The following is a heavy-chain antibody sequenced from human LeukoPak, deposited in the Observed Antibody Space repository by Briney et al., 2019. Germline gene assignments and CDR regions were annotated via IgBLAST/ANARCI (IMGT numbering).Heavy chain of an antibody. V-gene: IGHV4-39*07. J-gene: IGHJ4*02. D-gene: IGHD6-19*01. Sequence: SETLSLTCSVSGGSIRSTSYYWAWIRQPPGKGLEWLGNIYSRGNTYYKPSLRSRVTISIDTSKNQFSLRLTSVTAADTAVYYCARDPHGTVAGTFYYWGQGTLVTVSP. CDR3: ARDPHGTVAGTFYY. CDR2: IYSRGNT. CDR1: GGSIRSTSYY.